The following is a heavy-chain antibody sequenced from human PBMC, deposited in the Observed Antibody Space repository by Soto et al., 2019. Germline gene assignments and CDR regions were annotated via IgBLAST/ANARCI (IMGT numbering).Heavy chain of an antibody. D-gene: IGHD2-2*01. CDR1: GDSFSSNSAA. V-gene: IGHV6-1*01. CDR2: TYYRSKWYN. J-gene: IGHJ6*02. CDR3: AREAVPVYQPLTGTYYYYGMDV. Sequence: PSQTLSLTCAISGDSFSSNSAAWNWIRQSPSRGLEWLGRTYYRSKWYNDYAVSVKSRITINPDTSKNQFSLQLNSVTPEDTAVYYCAREAVPVYQPLTGTYYYYGMDVWXQXTTVTVSS.